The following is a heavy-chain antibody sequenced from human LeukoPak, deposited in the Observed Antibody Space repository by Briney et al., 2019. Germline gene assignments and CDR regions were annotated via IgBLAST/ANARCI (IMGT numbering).Heavy chain of an antibody. Sequence: GASVKVSCKASGGTFSSYAISWVRQAPGQGLEWMGRIIPILGIANYAQKFQGRVTITADKSTSTAYMELSSLRSEDTAVYYCAGDRIAVAGRQGMDVWGQGTTVTVSS. CDR3: AGDRIAVAGRQGMDV. CDR2: IIPILGIA. CDR1: GGTFSSYA. J-gene: IGHJ6*02. V-gene: IGHV1-69*04. D-gene: IGHD6-19*01.